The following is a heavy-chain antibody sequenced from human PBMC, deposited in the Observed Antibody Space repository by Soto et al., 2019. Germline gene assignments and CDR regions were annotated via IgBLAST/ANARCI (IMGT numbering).Heavy chain of an antibody. V-gene: IGHV1-69*02. Sequence: QVQLVQSGTEVKKPGSSVKVSCKASGCTFRNYPINWVRQAPGQGLEWMGSIFPLTDIPDYAQNFQARLTIIADKSTSTADMEVSSLTSDDTAMYFCARGPLVVLNYFESWGQGTLVTVSS. CDR1: GCTFRNYP. J-gene: IGHJ4*02. CDR2: IFPLTDIP. CDR3: ARGPLVVLNYFES.